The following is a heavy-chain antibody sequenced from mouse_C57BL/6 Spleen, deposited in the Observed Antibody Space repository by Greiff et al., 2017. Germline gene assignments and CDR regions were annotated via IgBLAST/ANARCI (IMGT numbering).Heavy chain of an antibody. CDR1: GYTFTSYW. CDR2: IHPSDSDT. D-gene: IGHD2-4*01. J-gene: IGHJ3*01. CDR3: AMGDYDYTWFAY. Sequence: QVQLQQPGAELVKPGASVKVSCKASGYTFTSYWMHWVKQRPGQGLEWIGRIHPSDSDTNYNQKFKGKATLTVDKSSSTAYMQLSSLTSVDSAVYYCAMGDYDYTWFAYWGQGTLVTVSA. V-gene: IGHV1-74*01.